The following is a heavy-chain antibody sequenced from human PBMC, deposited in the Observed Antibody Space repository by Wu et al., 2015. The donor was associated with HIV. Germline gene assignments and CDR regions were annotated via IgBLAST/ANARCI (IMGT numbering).Heavy chain of an antibody. CDR1: GYRFTSHG. Sequence: QVQLVQSGAEVKKPGASVKVSCKASGYRFTSHGISWVRQAPGQGLEWMGWISTYNGNRNYVQKFQGRVTMTTDTSTNTAYMELRSLRSDDTAIYYCAGVGCSSISCWYYFDYWGQGTLVTVSS. CDR3: AGVGCSSISCWYYFDY. V-gene: IGHV1-18*01. D-gene: IGHD2-2*01. CDR2: ISTYNGNR. J-gene: IGHJ4*02.